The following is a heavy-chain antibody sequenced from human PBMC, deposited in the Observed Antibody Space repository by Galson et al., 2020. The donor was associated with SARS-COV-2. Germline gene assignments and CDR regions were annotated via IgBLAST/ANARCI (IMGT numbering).Heavy chain of an antibody. J-gene: IGHJ3*02. CDR2: INHSGST. CDR1: GGSFSGYY. CDR3: ARGEEYQLRSLYDLDI. V-gene: IGHV4-34*01. Sequence: SETLSLTCAVYGGSFSGYYWSWIRQPPGKGLEWIWEINHSGSTNYNPSLKSRVTISVDTSKNQFSLKLSSVTAADTAVYYCARGEEYQLRSLYDLDIWDKGKMVTVSS. D-gene: IGHD2-2*01.